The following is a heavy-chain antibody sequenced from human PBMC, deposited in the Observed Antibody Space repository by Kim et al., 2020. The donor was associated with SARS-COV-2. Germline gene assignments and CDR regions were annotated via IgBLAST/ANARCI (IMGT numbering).Heavy chain of an antibody. D-gene: IGHD3-9*01. CDR2: ISWNSGSI. Sequence: GGSLRLSCAASGFTFDDYAMHWVRQAPGKGLEWVSGISWNSGSIGYADSVKGRFTISRDNAKNSLYLQMNSLRAEDTALYYCAKDISYFVVGYYFDYWGQGTLVTVSS. CDR1: GFTFDDYA. CDR3: AKDISYFVVGYYFDY. V-gene: IGHV3-9*01. J-gene: IGHJ4*02.